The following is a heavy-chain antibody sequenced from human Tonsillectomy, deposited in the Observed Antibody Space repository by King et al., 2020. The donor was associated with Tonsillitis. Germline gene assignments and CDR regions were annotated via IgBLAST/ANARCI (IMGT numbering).Heavy chain of an antibody. CDR3: ARDQNYYDSSGYYGAFDV. Sequence: QVQLVESGAEVKKPGSSVKVSCKASGGTFRSYAISWVRQAPGQGLEWMGGIIPIFGTANYAQKFQGRVTITADESTNTAYMELSSLRSEDTAVYYCARDQNYYDSSGYYGAFDVWGQGTMVTVSS. V-gene: IGHV1-69*01. J-gene: IGHJ3*01. CDR2: IIPIFGTA. CDR1: GGTFRSYA. D-gene: IGHD3-22*01.